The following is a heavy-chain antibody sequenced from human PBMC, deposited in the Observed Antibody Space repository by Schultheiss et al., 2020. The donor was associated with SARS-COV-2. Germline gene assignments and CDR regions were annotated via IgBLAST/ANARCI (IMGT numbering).Heavy chain of an antibody. J-gene: IGHJ4*02. CDR2: IIPIFGTA. CDR3: ARDRVAGSRGYSYGSSHFDY. CDR1: GGTFSSYA. Sequence: SVKVSCKASGGTFSSYAISWVRQAPGQGLEWMGGIIPIFGTANYAQKFQGRVTITADESTSTAYMELSSLRSEDTAVYYCARDRVAGSRGYSYGSSHFDYWGQGTLVTVSS. D-gene: IGHD5-18*01. V-gene: IGHV1-69*13.